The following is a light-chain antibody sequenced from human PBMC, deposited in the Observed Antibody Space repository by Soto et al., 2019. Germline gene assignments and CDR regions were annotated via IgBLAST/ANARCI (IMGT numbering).Light chain of an antibody. CDR1: QSVNDC. CDR3: QQCLSSPLT. Sequence: DFQVTQSPSSLSASVGDRVTITCRASQSVNDCLNWYQQKPGKAPKLLIYAASILHTGVPSRFSGSGSGTDFSLTITSLQPEDFATYYCQQCLSSPLTFGRGTKLEIK. J-gene: IGKJ2*01. CDR2: AAS. V-gene: IGKV1-39*01.